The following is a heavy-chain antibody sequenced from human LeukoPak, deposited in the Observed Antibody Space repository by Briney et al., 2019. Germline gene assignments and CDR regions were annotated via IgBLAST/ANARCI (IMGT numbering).Heavy chain of an antibody. J-gene: IGHJ3*02. CDR3: ARRLVPYYYDSSGITTDAFDI. CDR2: ISTSSSYI. D-gene: IGHD3-22*01. V-gene: IGHV3-21*01. Sequence: PGGSLRLSCAASGFTFSSYSINWVRQAPGKGLEWVSSISTSSSYIYYADSVKGRFTISRDNAKNSLYLQMNSLRAEDTAVYYCARRLVPYYYDSSGITTDAFDIWGQGTMVTVSS. CDR1: GFTFSSYS.